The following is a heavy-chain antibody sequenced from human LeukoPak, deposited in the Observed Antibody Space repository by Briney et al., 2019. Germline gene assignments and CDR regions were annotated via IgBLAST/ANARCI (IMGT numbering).Heavy chain of an antibody. J-gene: IGHJ4*02. CDR3: ARDSRMPDGSNHYFDY. D-gene: IGHD5-24*01. CDR1: GGSISSSSYY. V-gene: IGHV4-39*07. Sequence: PSETLSLTCTVSGGSISSSSYYWGWIRQPPGKGLEWIGSIYYSGSTYYNPSLKSRVTISVDTSKNQFSLKLSSVTAADTAVYYCARDSRMPDGSNHYFDYWGQGALVTVSS. CDR2: IYYSGST.